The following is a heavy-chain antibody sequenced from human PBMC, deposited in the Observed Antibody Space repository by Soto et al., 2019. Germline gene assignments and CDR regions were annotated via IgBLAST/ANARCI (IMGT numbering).Heavy chain of an antibody. D-gene: IGHD1-26*01. CDR2: IYYSGTT. CDR1: GYSISSSNW. Sequence: QVQLQESGPGLVKPSDTLSLTCAVSGYSISSSNWWGWIRQPPGKGLEWIGYIYYSGTTYYNPSLKSRGTTSEXTSKNQFSLKLTSVTAVDTAVYYCARREIQGPIDYWGQGTLVTVSS. V-gene: IGHV4-28*01. J-gene: IGHJ4*02. CDR3: ARREIQGPIDY.